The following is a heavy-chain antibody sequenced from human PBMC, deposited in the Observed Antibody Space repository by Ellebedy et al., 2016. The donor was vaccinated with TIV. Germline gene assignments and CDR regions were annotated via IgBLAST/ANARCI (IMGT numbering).Heavy chain of an antibody. Sequence: GESLKISCAASGFSFRSYSMNWVRQAPGKGLEWVSYISGSSISTYYADSVKGRFTISRDNAKNSLYLQMNSLRAEDTAVYYCARDMAWGNERINDPFDMWGQGTMVTVSS. CDR2: ISGSSIST. CDR1: GFSFRSYS. CDR3: ARDMAWGNERINDPFDM. V-gene: IGHV3-48*04. J-gene: IGHJ3*02. D-gene: IGHD7-27*01.